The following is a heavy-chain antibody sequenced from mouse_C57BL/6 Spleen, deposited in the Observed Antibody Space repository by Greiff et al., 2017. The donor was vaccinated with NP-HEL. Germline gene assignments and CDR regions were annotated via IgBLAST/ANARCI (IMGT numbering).Heavy chain of an antibody. CDR1: GYAFSSSW. CDR3: AIPNWAPYAMDY. CDR2: IYPGDGDT. D-gene: IGHD4-1*01. Sequence: LVESGPELVKPGASVKISCKASGYAFSSSWMNWVKQRPGKGLEWIGRIYPGDGDTNYNGKFKGKATLTADKSSSTAYMQLSSLTSEDSAVYFCAIPNWAPYAMDYWGQGTSVTVSS. V-gene: IGHV1-82*01. J-gene: IGHJ4*01.